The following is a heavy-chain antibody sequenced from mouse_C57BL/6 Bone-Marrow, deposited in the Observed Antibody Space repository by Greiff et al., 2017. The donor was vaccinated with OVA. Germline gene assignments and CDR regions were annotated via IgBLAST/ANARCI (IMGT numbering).Heavy chain of an antibody. J-gene: IGHJ2*01. CDR2: IYPGSGNT. Sequence: LVESGAELVRPGASVKLSCKASGYTFTAYYINWVKQRPGQGLEWIARIYPGSGNTYYNEKFKGKATLTAEKSSSTAYMQLSSLTSEDSAVYFCARSPYYGNYFDYWGQGTTLTVSS. V-gene: IGHV1-76*01. CDR1: GYTFTAYY. CDR3: ARSPYYGNYFDY. D-gene: IGHD2-10*01.